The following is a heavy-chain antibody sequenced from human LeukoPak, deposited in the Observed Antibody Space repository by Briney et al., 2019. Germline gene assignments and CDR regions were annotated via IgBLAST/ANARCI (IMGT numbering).Heavy chain of an antibody. CDR1: GFIFSGYS. D-gene: IGHD3-10*01. Sequence: GGSLRLSCAASGFIFSGYSMHWVRQAPGKGLEYVSGISSSGGSTYYANSVKGRFNISRDNSKNTLFLQMGSLRAEDMAVYYCARGGPSAYYYGSRSHSFDYWGQGTLVTVSS. J-gene: IGHJ4*02. CDR3: ARGGPSAYYYGSRSHSFDY. V-gene: IGHV3-64*01. CDR2: ISSSGGST.